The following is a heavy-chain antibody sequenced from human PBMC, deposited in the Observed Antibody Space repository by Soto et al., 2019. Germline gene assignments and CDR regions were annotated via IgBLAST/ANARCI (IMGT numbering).Heavy chain of an antibody. D-gene: IGHD3-9*01. CDR1: GGSISGYY. CDR2: IYSIGST. CDR3: AKDQRRGGRPNYDILTGLNPGGFDP. J-gene: IGHJ5*02. Sequence: SETLSLTCTVSGGSISGYYWSWLRQPPGKGLEWIGYIYSIGSTNYNPSLRSRVTMSIDTSQEQFSLKLSSVTATDTAVYYCAKDQRRGGRPNYDILTGLNPGGFDPWGQGTLVTVSS. V-gene: IGHV4-4*08.